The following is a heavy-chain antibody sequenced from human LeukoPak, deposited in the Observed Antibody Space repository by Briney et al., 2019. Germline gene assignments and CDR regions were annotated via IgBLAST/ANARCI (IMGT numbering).Heavy chain of an antibody. CDR2: IYYSGST. CDR3: ATGVTTVTTWGNFDY. J-gene: IGHJ4*02. D-gene: IGHD4-11*01. CDR1: GGSIRSSSYY. Sequence: SETLSLTCTVSGGSIRSSSYYWGWIRQPPGKGLEWIGSIYYSGSTYYNPSLKSRVTISVDTSKNQFSLKLSSVTAADTAVYYCATGVTTVTTWGNFDYWGQGTLVTVSS. V-gene: IGHV4-39*01.